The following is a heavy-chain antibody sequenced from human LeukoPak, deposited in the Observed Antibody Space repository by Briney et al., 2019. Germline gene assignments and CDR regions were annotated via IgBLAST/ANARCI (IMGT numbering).Heavy chain of an antibody. J-gene: IGHJ4*02. Sequence: GGSLRLSCTASGFTFGDYAMSWLRQAPGKGLEWVGFIRSKAYGGTTEYAASVKGRFSIASDDSKSNAYLQMNSLKTEDTAVYYCTRVKARTVTTGPFDYWGQGTLVTVSS. D-gene: IGHD4-17*01. CDR2: IRSKAYGGTT. CDR3: TRVKARTVTTGPFDY. V-gene: IGHV3-49*03. CDR1: GFTFGDYA.